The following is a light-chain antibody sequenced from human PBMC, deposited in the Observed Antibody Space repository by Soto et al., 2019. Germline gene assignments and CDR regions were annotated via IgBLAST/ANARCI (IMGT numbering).Light chain of an antibody. CDR3: QQYGSPRT. J-gene: IGKJ1*01. CDR2: GAS. V-gene: IGKV3-20*01. CDR1: PPVSSNY. Sequence: DNVLPQSPDTLSLSPGAGATLSCRARPPVSSNYLAWYQHRPGPAPKLIIHGASYTAPGIPDLISSSWSRADIPLTISRLAHEYFVEYYYQQYGSPRTFGQGTKVDIK.